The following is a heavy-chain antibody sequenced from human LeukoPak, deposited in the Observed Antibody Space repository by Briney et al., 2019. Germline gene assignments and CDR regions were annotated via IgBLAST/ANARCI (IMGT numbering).Heavy chain of an antibody. J-gene: IGHJ6*03. V-gene: IGHV4-59*01. D-gene: IGHD5-18*01. CDR2: IYYSGST. Sequence: PSETPSLTCTVSGGSISSYYWSWIRQPPGKGLEWIGYIYYSGSTNYNPSLKSRVTISVDTSKNQFSLKLSSVTAADTAVYYCARLGYSYGLGAYYYYYYMDVWGKGTTVTVSS. CDR1: GGSISSYY. CDR3: ARLGYSYGLGAYYYYYYMDV.